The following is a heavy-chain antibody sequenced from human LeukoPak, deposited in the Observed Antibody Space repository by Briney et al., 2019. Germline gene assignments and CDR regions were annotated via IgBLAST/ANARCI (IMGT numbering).Heavy chain of an antibody. CDR2: IYSSGST. CDR3: AIHAYGDRDAFYI. CDR1: GGSISSGTYY. D-gene: IGHD4-17*01. Sequence: SQTPSLTYTVAGGSISSGTYYWSWIRQPAGKGLEWIGRIYSSGSTSYNPSLESRVTISVDTSKNRFSLKLSSVTAADTAVYYCAIHAYGDRDAFYIWGQGTMVTVSS. J-gene: IGHJ3*02. V-gene: IGHV4-61*02.